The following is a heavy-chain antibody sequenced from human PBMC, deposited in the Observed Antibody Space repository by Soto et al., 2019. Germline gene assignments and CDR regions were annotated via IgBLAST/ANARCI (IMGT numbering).Heavy chain of an antibody. D-gene: IGHD1-1*01. CDR1: GYTFTSYG. J-gene: IGHJ4*02. CDR3: ARGRYGDY. V-gene: IGHV1-18*01. Sequence: QVHLVQSGAEVKKPGASVKVSCKGSGYTFTSYGITWVRQAPGQRLEWMGWISAPNGNTDYAQRLQGRVTVTRDTSTTTAYMELRSLRADDTAVYYCARGRYGDYWAQGAMVTASS. CDR2: ISAPNGNT.